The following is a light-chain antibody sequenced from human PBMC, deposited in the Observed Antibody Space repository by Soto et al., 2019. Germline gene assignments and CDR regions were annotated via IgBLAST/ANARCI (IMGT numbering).Light chain of an antibody. J-gene: IGKJ1*01. Sequence: EIVLTQSPGTLSLSPGERATLSCRASQGVASRYLAWYQQKPGQAPRLLIYHASSRAIGIPDRFSGSGSGTDFTLTISRLEPEDFAVYYCQQYGSSPQTFDQGTKVEVK. CDR1: QGVASRY. V-gene: IGKV3-20*01. CDR3: QQYGSSPQT. CDR2: HAS.